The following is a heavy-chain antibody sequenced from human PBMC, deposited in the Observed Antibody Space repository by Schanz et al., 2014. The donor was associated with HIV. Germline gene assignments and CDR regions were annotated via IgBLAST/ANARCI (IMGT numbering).Heavy chain of an antibody. CDR1: GYTFISYG. V-gene: IGHV1-2*02. Sequence: QVQLVQSGTEVKKPGASVKVSCKASGYTFISYGISWVRQAPGQGLEWMGWINPNSGGTNYAQKFQGRVTMTRDTSISTAYMGMRRLRSDDTAVYYCARDVSVDCTGINNCYTRKWFDPWGQGTLVTVSS. J-gene: IGHJ5*02. CDR2: INPNSGGT. CDR3: ARDVSVDCTGINNCYTRKWFDP. D-gene: IGHD2-2*02.